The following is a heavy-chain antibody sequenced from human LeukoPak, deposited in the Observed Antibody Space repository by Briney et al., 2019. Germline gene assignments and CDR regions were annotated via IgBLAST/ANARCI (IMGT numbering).Heavy chain of an antibody. Sequence: PSETLSLTCTVSGGSISSYYWSWIRQPPGKGLEWIGYIYYSGSTNYNPSLKSRVTISVDTSKNQFSLKLSSMTAADTAVYYCARGSGYGAFDIWGQGTMVTVSS. J-gene: IGHJ3*02. CDR2: IYYSGST. CDR1: GGSISSYY. D-gene: IGHD3-22*01. V-gene: IGHV4-59*01. CDR3: ARGSGYGAFDI.